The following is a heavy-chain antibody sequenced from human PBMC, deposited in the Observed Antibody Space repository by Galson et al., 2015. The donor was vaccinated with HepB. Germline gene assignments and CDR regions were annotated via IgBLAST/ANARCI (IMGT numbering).Heavy chain of an antibody. Sequence: SLRLSCAASGFTFSSYSMNWVRQAPGKGLEWVSGISESGDYTVYADSVKGRFTVSRDNSKKTVHLQMNSLRAEDTAVYYCAKVTWNAGEGDYWGQGTLVTVSS. V-gene: IGHV3-23*01. CDR1: GFTFSSYS. CDR2: ISESGDYT. J-gene: IGHJ4*02. D-gene: IGHD3-10*01. CDR3: AKVTWNAGEGDY.